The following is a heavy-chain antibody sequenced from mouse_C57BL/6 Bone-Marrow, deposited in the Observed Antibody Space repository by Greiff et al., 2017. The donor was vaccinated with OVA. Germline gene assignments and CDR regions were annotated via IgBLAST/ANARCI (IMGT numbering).Heavy chain of an antibody. CDR1: GYTFTEYT. J-gene: IGHJ1*03. CDR3: ARHGRVPYYYGSSDWYFDV. V-gene: IGHV1-62-2*01. CDR2: FYPGSGSI. D-gene: IGHD1-1*01. Sequence: QVQLQQSGAELVKPGASVKLSCKASGYTFTEYTIHWVKQRSGQGLEWIGWFYPGSGSIKYNEKFKDKATLTADKSSSTVYMELSRLTSEDSAVYFCARHGRVPYYYGSSDWYFDVWGTGTTVTVSS.